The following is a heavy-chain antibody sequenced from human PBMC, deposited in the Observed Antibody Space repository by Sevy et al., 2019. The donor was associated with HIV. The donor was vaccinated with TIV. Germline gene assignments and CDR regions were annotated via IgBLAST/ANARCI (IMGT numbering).Heavy chain of an antibody. Sequence: GGSLRLSCAASGFNFSNVWMSWIRQAPGKGLEGVGHVKSKTEGGTTDYAAPVRGRFAISRDDSKNTLYLEMTSLKTEDTAVYYCATGGSLFQHWGQRTLVTVSS. CDR1: GFNFSNVW. V-gene: IGHV3-15*01. CDR2: VKSKTEGGTT. J-gene: IGHJ1*01. D-gene: IGHD3-16*01. CDR3: ATGGSLFQH.